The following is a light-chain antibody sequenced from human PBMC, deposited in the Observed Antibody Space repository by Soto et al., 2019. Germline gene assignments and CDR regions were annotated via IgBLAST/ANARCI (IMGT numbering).Light chain of an antibody. Sequence: QSVLTQPASLSGPPGQSVAISCSGSYIGNYNLVSWYQHLPGRAPKLLIFEVTMRPSGISDRFSGSKSASTASLTISGLQAEDEGDYYCASYAGSRTYVFGSGTKVTV. J-gene: IGLJ1*01. CDR2: EVT. CDR3: ASYAGSRTYV. CDR1: SYIGNYNL. V-gene: IGLV2-23*02.